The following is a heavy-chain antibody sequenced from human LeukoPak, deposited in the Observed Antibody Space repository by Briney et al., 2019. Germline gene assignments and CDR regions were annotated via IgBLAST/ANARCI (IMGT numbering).Heavy chain of an antibody. CDR1: GFTFSSYS. J-gene: IGHJ4*02. CDR2: ISSSSSSYI. CDR3: ARVTAYYYDSSGYFDQ. D-gene: IGHD3-22*01. Sequence: PGGSLRLSCAASGFTFSSYSMNWVRQAPGKGLEWVSSISSSSSSYIYYADSVKGRFTISRDNAKNSLYLQMNSLRAEDTAVYYCARVTAYYYDSSGYFDQWGQGTLVTVSS. V-gene: IGHV3-21*01.